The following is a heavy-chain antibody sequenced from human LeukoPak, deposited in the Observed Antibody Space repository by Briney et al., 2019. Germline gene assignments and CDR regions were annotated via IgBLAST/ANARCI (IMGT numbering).Heavy chain of an antibody. CDR3: ARDFQSGSGSSSWDYFDY. Sequence: HGASVTVSCKASGGTFSSYAISWVRQAPGQGLEWMGGIIPIFGTANYAQKCQGRVTITTDESTSTAYMELSSLRSEDTAVYYCARDFQSGSGSSSWDYFDYWGQGTLVTVSS. V-gene: IGHV1-69*05. CDR1: GGTFSSYA. J-gene: IGHJ4*02. CDR2: IIPIFGTA. D-gene: IGHD6-6*01.